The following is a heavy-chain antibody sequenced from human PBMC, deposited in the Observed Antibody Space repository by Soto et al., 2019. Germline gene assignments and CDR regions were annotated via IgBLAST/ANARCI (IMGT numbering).Heavy chain of an antibody. Sequence: QLLESGGGLVHPGGSLRLSCSASRSSFSSYAINWVRQPPGKGLEWVSSTSGSGGWSDYGDSVKGRFTVSRDNGRSMVYLQMNNLRVEDTAEYFCTTSPSGNWPGGYCHYMEVWGKGTAVIVSS. V-gene: IGHV3-23*01. CDR2: TSGSGGWS. CDR3: TTSPSGNWPGGYCHYMEV. D-gene: IGHD2-21*01. CDR1: RSSFSSYA. J-gene: IGHJ6*03.